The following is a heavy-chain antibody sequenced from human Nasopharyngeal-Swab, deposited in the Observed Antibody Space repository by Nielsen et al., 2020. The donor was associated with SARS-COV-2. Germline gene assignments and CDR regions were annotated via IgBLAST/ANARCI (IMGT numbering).Heavy chain of an antibody. CDR1: GFTFRNYG. V-gene: IGHV3-30*18. CDR2: TSFDGNTK. Sequence: GESLKISCAASGFTFRNYGMHLVRQAPGKGQEWVAMTSFDGNTKYYVDSVKGRFTISRDNSNNTLFLEMNSLRVADTAVYYCTKAMGGDYRTPFDYWGQGTLVAVSS. D-gene: IGHD4-17*01. J-gene: IGHJ4*02. CDR3: TKAMGGDYRTPFDY.